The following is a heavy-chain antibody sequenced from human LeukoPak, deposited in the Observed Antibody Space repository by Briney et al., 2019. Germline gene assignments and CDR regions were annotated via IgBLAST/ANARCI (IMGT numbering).Heavy chain of an antibody. Sequence: GGSLRLSCAASGFTFSSYEMNWVRQAPGKGLEWVSYISSSGSTIYYAASVKGRFTISRDNAKNSLYLQMNSLRAEDTAVYYCAKGHCGGDCYLGLDYWGQGTLVTVSS. D-gene: IGHD2-21*02. CDR1: GFTFSSYE. CDR3: AKGHCGGDCYLGLDY. J-gene: IGHJ4*02. V-gene: IGHV3-48*03. CDR2: ISSSGSTI.